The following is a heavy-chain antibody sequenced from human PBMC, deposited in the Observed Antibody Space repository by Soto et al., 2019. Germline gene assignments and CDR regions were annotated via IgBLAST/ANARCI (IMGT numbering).Heavy chain of an antibody. D-gene: IGHD3-3*01. J-gene: IGHJ6*02. Sequence: GGSLRLSCAASGFTFSSYAMSWVRQAPGKGLEWVSAISGSGGSTYYADSVKGRFTISRDNSKNTLYLQMNSLRAEDTAVYYCAKESTIFGVVPSGMDVWGQGTTVTVS. CDR1: GFTFSSYA. V-gene: IGHV3-23*01. CDR3: AKESTIFGVVPSGMDV. CDR2: ISGSGGST.